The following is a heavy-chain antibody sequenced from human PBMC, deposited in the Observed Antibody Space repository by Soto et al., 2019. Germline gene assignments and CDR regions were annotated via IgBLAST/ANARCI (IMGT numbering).Heavy chain of an antibody. CDR2: INAGNGNT. CDR1: GYTFTSYA. V-gene: IGHV1-3*01. Sequence: ASVKVSCKASGYTFTSYAMHWVRQAPGQRLEWMGWINAGNGNTKYSQKFQGRVTITRDTSASTAYMELSSLRSEDTAVYYCARDRRTVRYFDWLSMGGMDVWGQGTTVTVSS. CDR3: ARDRRTVRYFDWLSMGGMDV. D-gene: IGHD3-9*01. J-gene: IGHJ6*02.